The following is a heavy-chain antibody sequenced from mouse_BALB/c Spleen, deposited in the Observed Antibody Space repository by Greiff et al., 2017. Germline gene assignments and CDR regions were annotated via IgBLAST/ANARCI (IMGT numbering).Heavy chain of an antibody. CDR3: ASGPGWFAY. Sequence: QVQLKESGPGLVAPSQSLSITCTVSGFSLTSYGVHWVRQPPGKGLEWLGVIWAGGSTNYNSALMSRLSISKDNSKSQVFLKMNSLQTDDTAMYYCASGPGWFAYWGQGTLVTVSA. J-gene: IGHJ3*01. CDR1: GFSLTSYG. CDR2: IWAGGST. V-gene: IGHV2-9*02.